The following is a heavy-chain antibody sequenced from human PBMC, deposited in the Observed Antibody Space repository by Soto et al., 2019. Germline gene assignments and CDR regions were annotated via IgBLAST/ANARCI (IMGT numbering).Heavy chain of an antibody. CDR2: ISYSGNT. V-gene: IGHV4-59*01. CDR1: GGSISNFY. Sequence: SETLSLTCTVSGGSISNFYWSWIRQPPGKGLEWIGYISYSGNTNYNPSLKSRVSISVDTPKNQLSLNLTSVTAADTAVYYCARAPMVLSRSYFDSWGQGTTVTV. CDR3: ARAPMVLSRSYFDS. D-gene: IGHD2-8*01. J-gene: IGHJ4*02.